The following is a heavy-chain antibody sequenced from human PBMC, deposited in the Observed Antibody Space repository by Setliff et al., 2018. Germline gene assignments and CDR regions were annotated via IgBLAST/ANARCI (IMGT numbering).Heavy chain of an antibody. V-gene: IGHV4-4*08. CDR2: IYASGST. J-gene: IGHJ6*03. CDR3: ARAPPNRYSGSYEYFYMDV. CDR1: GGSISSYY. D-gene: IGHD1-26*01. Sequence: LSLTCTVSGGSISSYYCSWIRQPPGKGLEWIGYIYASGSTNYNPSLKSRVTLSVDTSKNQFSLKVSSVTATDTAVYYCARAPPNRYSGSYEYFYMDVWGKGTTVTVSS.